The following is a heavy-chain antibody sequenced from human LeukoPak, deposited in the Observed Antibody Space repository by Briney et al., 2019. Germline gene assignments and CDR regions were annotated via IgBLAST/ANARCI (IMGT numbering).Heavy chain of an antibody. Sequence: GGSLRLSCAASGFTFSSYAMHWVRQAPGKGLEWVAVISYDGSNKYYADSVKGRFTISRDNSKNTLYLQMNSLRAEDTAVYYCARALHPGGDYAEYFQHWGQGTLVTVSS. CDR3: ARALHPGGDYAEYFQH. V-gene: IGHV3-30-3*01. CDR1: GFTFSSYA. CDR2: ISYDGSNK. D-gene: IGHD4-17*01. J-gene: IGHJ1*01.